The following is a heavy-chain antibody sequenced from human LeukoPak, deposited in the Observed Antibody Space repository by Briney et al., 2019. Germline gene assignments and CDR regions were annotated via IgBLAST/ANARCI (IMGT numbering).Heavy chain of an antibody. Sequence: SETLSLTCTVSGGSISSYYWSWIRQPPGKGLEWIGYIYYSGSTNYNPSLKSRVTISVDTSENQFSLKLSSVTAADTAVYYCARVSWPNDYYYYGMDVWGQGTTVTVSS. CDR1: GGSISSYY. V-gene: IGHV4-59*08. CDR2: IYYSGST. J-gene: IGHJ6*02. D-gene: IGHD6-13*01. CDR3: ARVSWPNDYYYYGMDV.